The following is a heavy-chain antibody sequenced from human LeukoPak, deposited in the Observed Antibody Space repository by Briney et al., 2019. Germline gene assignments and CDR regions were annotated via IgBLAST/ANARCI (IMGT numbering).Heavy chain of an antibody. CDR1: GFTFDDYA. Sequence: GGSLRLSCAASGFTFDDYAMHWVRQAPGKGLEWVSGISWNSGSIGYADSVKGRFTISRDNAKNSLYLQMNSLRAEDTAVYYCAREGKLEQYYYYMDVWGKGTTVTVSS. CDR3: AREGKLEQYYYYMDV. CDR2: ISWNSGSI. J-gene: IGHJ6*03. D-gene: IGHD1/OR15-1a*01. V-gene: IGHV3-9*01.